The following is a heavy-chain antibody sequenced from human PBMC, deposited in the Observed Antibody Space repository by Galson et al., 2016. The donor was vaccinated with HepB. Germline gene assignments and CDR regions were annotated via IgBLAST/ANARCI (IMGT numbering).Heavy chain of an antibody. Sequence: SETLSLTCTVSGGSIRSYYWSWIRQPPGKGLEWIGYIYYSGSANYNPSLKSRVSISVDTSKNQFSLKLTSVTAADTAVYYCAGDGGYDWFDYWGQGTLVTVSS. CDR2: IYYSGSA. J-gene: IGHJ4*02. CDR1: GGSIRSYY. CDR3: AGDGGYDWFDY. V-gene: IGHV4-59*01. D-gene: IGHD5-12*01.